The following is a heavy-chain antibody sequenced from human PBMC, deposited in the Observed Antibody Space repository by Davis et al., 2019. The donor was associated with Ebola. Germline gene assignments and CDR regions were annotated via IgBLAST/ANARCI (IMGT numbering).Heavy chain of an antibody. Sequence: MPSETLSLTCAVYGGSFSDHYWSWIRQSPEKGLDWIGEINHSGSTNYNPSLKSRVTISVDTSKNQFSLKLSSVTAADTAVYYCARGRHSSSWYVRNWFDPWGQGTLVTVSS. CDR1: GGSFSDHY. V-gene: IGHV4-34*01. D-gene: IGHD6-13*01. J-gene: IGHJ5*02. CDR3: ARGRHSSSWYVRNWFDP. CDR2: INHSGST.